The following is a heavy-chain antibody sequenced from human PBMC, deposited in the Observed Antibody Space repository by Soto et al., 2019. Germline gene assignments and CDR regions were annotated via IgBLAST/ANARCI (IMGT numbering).Heavy chain of an antibody. J-gene: IGHJ4*02. CDR3: AKARYYFDSSGYLAL. CDR2: MSYDRRNK. CDR1: GFTFSSSG. D-gene: IGHD3-22*01. Sequence: QVQLVESGGGVVQPGRSRRLSSVGSGFTFSSSGRHWVRQAPGKGLEWLAVMSYDRRNKKSADSVKGRFTISRDNSKNTLYLQMNSLGAEDTAVYYCAKARYYFDSSGYLALWGQGTLVTVPS. V-gene: IGHV3-30*18.